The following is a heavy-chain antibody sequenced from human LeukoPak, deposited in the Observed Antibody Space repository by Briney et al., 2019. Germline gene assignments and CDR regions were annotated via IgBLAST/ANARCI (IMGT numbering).Heavy chain of an antibody. D-gene: IGHD2-2*01. CDR2: IYTSGST. Sequence: SETLSLTCTVSGGSIYSGTYYWSWIRQPAGKGLEWIGRIYTSGSTNYHPSLKSRVTVSLDISKNQFSLKLSSVTAADTAVYYCARETHMYCKSNSCYGYFDLWGRGTLVTVSS. J-gene: IGHJ2*01. CDR3: ARETHMYCKSNSCYGYFDL. V-gene: IGHV4-61*02. CDR1: GGSIYSGTYY.